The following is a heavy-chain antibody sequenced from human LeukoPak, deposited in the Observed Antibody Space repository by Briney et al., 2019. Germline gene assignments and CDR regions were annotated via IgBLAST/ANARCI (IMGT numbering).Heavy chain of an antibody. D-gene: IGHD2-15*01. CDR2: ISGGGGST. V-gene: IGHV3-23*01. CDR1: GFTFSSYA. Sequence: GGSLRLSCAASGFTFSSYAITWVRQAPGMGLEWVSTISGGGGSTYYADSVKGRFTISRDNSKNTLYLQMNNPRAEDTAVYYCAKDHRVGQLLLLPWGQGTLVTVSS. J-gene: IGHJ5*02. CDR3: AKDHRVGQLLLLP.